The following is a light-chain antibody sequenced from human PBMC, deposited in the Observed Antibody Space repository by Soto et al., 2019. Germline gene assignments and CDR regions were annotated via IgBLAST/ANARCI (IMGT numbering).Light chain of an antibody. CDR1: QSVSSSY. J-gene: IGKJ4*01. CDR2: DAS. Sequence: EIVLTQSPGTLSLSPGERATLSCRASQSVSSSYLAWYQQKPGQPPRLLFFDASSRATGVPHRFSAGGSGTDFTLIISSLQPEDFAVYYCQQRVNWPPTFGGGTKVDIK. CDR3: QQRVNWPPT. V-gene: IGKV3D-20*02.